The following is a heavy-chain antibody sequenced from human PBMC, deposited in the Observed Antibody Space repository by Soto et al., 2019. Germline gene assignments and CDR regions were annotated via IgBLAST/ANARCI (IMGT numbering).Heavy chain of an antibody. CDR1: GFTFSGSA. J-gene: IGHJ6*02. Sequence: EVQLVESGGGLVQPGGSLKLSCAASGFTFSGSAMHWVRQASGKGLEWVGRIRNKANSYATAYAASVKGRFTISRDDSKNTAYLQMNSLRTEDTAVYYCTSQREEFYYGMDVWGQGTTVTVSS. D-gene: IGHD3-10*01. V-gene: IGHV3-73*01. CDR2: IRNKANSYAT. CDR3: TSQREEFYYGMDV.